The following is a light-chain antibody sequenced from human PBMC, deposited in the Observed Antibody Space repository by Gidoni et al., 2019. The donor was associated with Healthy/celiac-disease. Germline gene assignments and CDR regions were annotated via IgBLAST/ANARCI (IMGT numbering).Light chain of an antibody. Sequence: ICMARPPSVHSASTGDRVTISCRMSQGISSYLAWYQQKPGKAPELLIYAASTLQSGVPSRFSGSGSGKDFTLTISCLQADDFALYFCQQYYSFPWTFGQGTKLEIK. CDR3: QQYYSFPWT. J-gene: IGKJ1*01. CDR1: QGISSY. V-gene: IGKV1D-8*01. CDR2: AAS.